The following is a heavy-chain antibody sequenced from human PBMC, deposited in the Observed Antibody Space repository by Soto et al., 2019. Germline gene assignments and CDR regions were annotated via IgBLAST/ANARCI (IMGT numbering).Heavy chain of an antibody. V-gene: IGHV1-46*01. D-gene: IGHD2-2*01. CDR2: INPSGGST. Sequence: ASVKVSCKASGYTFTIYYMHWVRQAPGQGLEWMGIINPSGGSTSYAQKFQGRVTMTRDTSTSTVYMELSSLRSEDTAVYYCARDPVVVPAAMHYYYGMDVWGQGTTVTVSS. CDR3: ARDPVVVPAAMHYYYGMDV. J-gene: IGHJ6*02. CDR1: GYTFTIYY.